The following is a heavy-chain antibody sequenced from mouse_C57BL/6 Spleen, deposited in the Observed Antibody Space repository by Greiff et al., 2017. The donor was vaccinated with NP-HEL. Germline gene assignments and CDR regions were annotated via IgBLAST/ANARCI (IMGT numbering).Heavy chain of an antibody. CDR2: IHPNSGST. CDR1: GYTFTSYW. CDR3: ARPQTAQATAWFAY. V-gene: IGHV1-64*01. Sequence: VQLQQPGAELVKPGASVKLSCKASGYTFTSYWMHWVKQRPGQGLEWIGMIHPNSGSTNYNEKFKSKATLTVDKSSSTAYMQLSSLTSEDSAVYYCARPQTAQATAWFAYWGQGTLVTVSA. D-gene: IGHD3-2*02. J-gene: IGHJ3*01.